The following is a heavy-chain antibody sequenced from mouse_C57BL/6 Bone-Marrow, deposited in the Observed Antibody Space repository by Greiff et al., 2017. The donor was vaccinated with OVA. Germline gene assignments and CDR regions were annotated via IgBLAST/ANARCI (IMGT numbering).Heavy chain of an antibody. J-gene: IGHJ1*03. D-gene: IGHD2-2*01. CDR2: IWSGGST. V-gene: IGHV2-2*01. Sequence: VQLQQSGPGLVQPSQSLSITCTVSGFSLTSYGVHWVRQSPGKGLEWLGVIWSGGSTDYNAAFISRLSISKDNSKSQVFFKMNSLQADDTAIYYCARSWLPWYFDVWGTGTTVTVSS. CDR3: ARSWLPWYFDV. CDR1: GFSLTSYG.